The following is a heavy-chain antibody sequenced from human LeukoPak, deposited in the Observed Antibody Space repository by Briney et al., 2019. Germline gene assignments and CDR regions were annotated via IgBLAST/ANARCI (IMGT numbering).Heavy chain of an antibody. Sequence: PSETLSLTCTVSGGSISSSSYYWGWIRQPPGKGLEWIGSIYYSGSTYYNPSLKSRVTISVDTSKNQFSLKLSSVTAADTAVYYCAREGYFGPFDPWGQGTLVTVSS. CDR3: AREGYFGPFDP. D-gene: IGHD3-9*01. CDR2: IYYSGST. CDR1: GGSISSSSYY. J-gene: IGHJ5*02. V-gene: IGHV4-39*01.